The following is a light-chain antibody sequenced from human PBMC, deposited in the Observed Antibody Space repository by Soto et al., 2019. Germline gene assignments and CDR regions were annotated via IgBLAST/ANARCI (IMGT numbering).Light chain of an antibody. CDR3: QKYNSASLT. V-gene: IGKV1-27*01. CDR2: ASS. J-gene: IGKJ4*01. CDR1: QGIRNY. Sequence: DIPMTQSPSSLSASVGDRVTITCRASQGIRNYLAWYQQKPGKVPKLLIYASSTLQSGVPSRFSGSGSGTDFTLTISSLQPEDVATYYCQKYNSASLTFGGGTKVEIK.